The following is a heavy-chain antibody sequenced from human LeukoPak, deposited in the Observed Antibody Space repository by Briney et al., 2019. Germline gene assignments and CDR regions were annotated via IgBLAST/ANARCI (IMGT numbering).Heavy chain of an antibody. CDR3: AKSSGSYSRGGYFDY. J-gene: IGHJ4*02. V-gene: IGHV3-53*01. CDR1: GLTVSSNY. Sequence: GGSLRLSCAASGLTVSSNYMTWVRQAPGKGLEWVSGFDDSGGSTYCADSVKGRCTISRDNSKNTLYLQMNSLRAEDTAVYYCAKSSGSYSRGGYFDYWGQGALVTVSS. D-gene: IGHD1-26*01. CDR2: FDDSGGST.